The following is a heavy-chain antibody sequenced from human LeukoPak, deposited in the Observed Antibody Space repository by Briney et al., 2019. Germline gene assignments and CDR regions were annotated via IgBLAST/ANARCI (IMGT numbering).Heavy chain of an antibody. CDR2: ISAHNGNT. Sequence: GASVKVSCKASGGTFSSYAISWVRQAPGQGLEWMGWISAHNGNTNYAQKLQGRVTMTTDTSTSTAYMELRSLRSDDTAVYYCARFVNDPGTIFGVVTPYYFDYWGQGTLVTVSS. CDR1: GGTFSSYA. V-gene: IGHV1-18*01. CDR3: ARFVNDPGTIFGVVTPYYFDY. J-gene: IGHJ4*02. D-gene: IGHD3-3*01.